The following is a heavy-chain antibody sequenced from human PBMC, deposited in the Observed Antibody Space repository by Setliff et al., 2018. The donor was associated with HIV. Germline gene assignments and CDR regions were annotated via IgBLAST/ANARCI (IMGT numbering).Heavy chain of an antibody. Sequence: PSETLSLTCAVSGGSISSSNWWSWVRQPPGKGLEWIGEIYHSGGTNYNPSLKSRVTISLDKSKNHFSLELRSVTAADMAVYYCARVITMVWTTFDYWGQGTLVTVSS. CDR3: ARVITMVWTTFDY. D-gene: IGHD3-10*01. CDR2: IYHSGGT. V-gene: IGHV4-4*02. J-gene: IGHJ4*02. CDR1: GGSISSSNW.